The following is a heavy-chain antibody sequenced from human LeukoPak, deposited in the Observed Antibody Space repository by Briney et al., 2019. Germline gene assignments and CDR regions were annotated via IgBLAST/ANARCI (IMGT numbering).Heavy chain of an antibody. CDR1: GFTFSSYS. J-gene: IGHJ4*02. D-gene: IGHD3-3*01. V-gene: IGHV3-48*01. CDR3: SGYYAQELGDY. CDR2: ISSSSSTI. Sequence: GGSLRLSCAASGFTFSSYSMNWVRQAPGKGLEWVSYISSSSSTIYYADSVKGRFTISRDNAENSLYLQMNSLRAEDTAVYYCSGYYAQELGDYWGQGTLVTVSS.